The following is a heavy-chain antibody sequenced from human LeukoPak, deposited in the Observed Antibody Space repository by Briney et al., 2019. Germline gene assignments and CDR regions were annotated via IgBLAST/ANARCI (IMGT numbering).Heavy chain of an antibody. Sequence: SETLSLTCAVYGGSFSGYYWSWIRQPPGKGLEWIGEINHSGSTNYNPSLKSRVTISVDTSKNQFYLKLSSVTAADTAVYYCAKAIYCPNAVCTPLENWGQGTLVTVSS. CDR3: AKAIYCPNAVCTPLEN. D-gene: IGHD2-8*01. J-gene: IGHJ4*02. CDR2: INHSGST. CDR1: GGSFSGYY. V-gene: IGHV4-34*01.